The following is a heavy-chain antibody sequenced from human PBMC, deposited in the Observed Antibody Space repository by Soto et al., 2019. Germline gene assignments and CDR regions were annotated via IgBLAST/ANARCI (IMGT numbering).Heavy chain of an antibody. Sequence: QLQLQESGPGLVKPSETLSLTCTVSGGSISSSSYYWGWIRQPPGKGLEWIGSIYYSGSTYYNPSLKSRVTISVDTSKNQFSLKLSSVTAADTAVYYCARQVDSGSYSQFDYWGQGTLVTVSS. D-gene: IGHD1-26*01. CDR3: ARQVDSGSYSQFDY. CDR2: IYYSGST. V-gene: IGHV4-39*01. J-gene: IGHJ4*02. CDR1: GGSISSSSYY.